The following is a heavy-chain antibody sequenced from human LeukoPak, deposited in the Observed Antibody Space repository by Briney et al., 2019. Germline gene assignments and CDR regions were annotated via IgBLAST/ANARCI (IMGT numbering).Heavy chain of an antibody. D-gene: IGHD2-15*01. Sequence: PGGSLRLSCAASGFTFSTYGMRWVRQAPGKGLQWVAFIRYDVNNKYYEDSVKGRFTISRDNSKNTLYLQMNRLRIEDTAVYYCARDIGPLDYWGQGTLVTVSS. CDR3: ARDIGPLDY. CDR2: IRYDVNNK. J-gene: IGHJ4*02. CDR1: GFTFSTYG. V-gene: IGHV3-30*02.